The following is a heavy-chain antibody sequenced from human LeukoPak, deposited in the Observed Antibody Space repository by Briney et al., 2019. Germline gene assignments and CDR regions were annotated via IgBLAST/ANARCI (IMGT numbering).Heavy chain of an antibody. D-gene: IGHD4-17*01. Sequence: SETLSLTCTVSGGSISSYYWSWIRQPPGKGLEWIGYIYYSGSTNYNPSLKSRVTISVDTSKNQFSLKLSSVTAADTAVYYCARDPTTVTKGFDIWGQGTMVTVSS. CDR3: ARDPTTVTKGFDI. CDR1: GGSISSYY. J-gene: IGHJ3*02. CDR2: IYYSGST. V-gene: IGHV4-59*01.